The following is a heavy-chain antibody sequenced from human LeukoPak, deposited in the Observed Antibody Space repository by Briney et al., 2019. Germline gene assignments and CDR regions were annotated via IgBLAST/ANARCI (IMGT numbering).Heavy chain of an antibody. CDR1: GYTLSDYY. V-gene: IGHV1-2*02. D-gene: IGHD1-7*01. CDR2: INPNSGAT. CDR3: ARGVLRELRGFDY. Sequence: GASVKVSCKTSGYTLSDYYMHWVRQAPGQGLEWMGWINPNSGATTYAENFQGRVIMARDTSISTAYMELTSLRSDDTALYYCARGVLRELRGFDYWGQGTLVTASS. J-gene: IGHJ4*02.